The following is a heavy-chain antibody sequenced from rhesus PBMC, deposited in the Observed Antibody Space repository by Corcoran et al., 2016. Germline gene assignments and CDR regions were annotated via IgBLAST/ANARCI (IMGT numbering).Heavy chain of an antibody. D-gene: IGHD3-16*01. Sequence: EVQPVESGGGLVQPGGSLRLSRTGSGVIVSSYSMDWVRQAQGRGLEWVAGIKTNGGSSWYADSVKGRFTISNEDAKNTLYLQLDSLRAEDTAIYYCAKDMFSGSFSGLDSWGQGVVVTVSS. CDR2: IKTNGGSS. CDR1: GVIVSSYS. CDR3: AKDMFSGSFSGLDS. J-gene: IGHJ6*01. V-gene: IGHV3-8*01.